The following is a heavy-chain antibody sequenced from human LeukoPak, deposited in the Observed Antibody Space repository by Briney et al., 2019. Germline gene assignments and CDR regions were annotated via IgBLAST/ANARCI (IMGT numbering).Heavy chain of an antibody. D-gene: IGHD4-23*01. CDR3: ARFGYVETTVVTPINYYFAMDV. Sequence: PSQTLSLTCAVSGGSISSGGFSWSWIRQPPGKGLEWIGYVFHSGGTYYNPSLKSRVTISVDTSKNQISLKLSSVTAADTAVYYCARFGYVETTVVTPINYYFAMDVWGQGTTVTVSS. CDR2: VFHSGGT. CDR1: GGSISSGGFS. J-gene: IGHJ6*02. V-gene: IGHV4-30-2*01.